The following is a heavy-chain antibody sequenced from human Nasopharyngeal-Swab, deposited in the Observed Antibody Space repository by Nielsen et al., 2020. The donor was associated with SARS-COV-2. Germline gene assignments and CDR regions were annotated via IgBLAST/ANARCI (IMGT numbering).Heavy chain of an antibody. V-gene: IGHV4-61*01. CDR1: GGSVSSGSYY. J-gene: IGHJ4*02. CDR2: IYYSGIT. D-gene: IGHD1-26*01. CDR3: ASSGVLWELLLDY. Sequence: SETLSLTCTVSGGSVSSGSYYWSWMRQPPEKGLEWNGYIYYSGITNYNPSLKSRVTISVDTSKNQFSLKLSSVTAADTAVYYCASSGVLWELLLDYWGQGTLVTVSS.